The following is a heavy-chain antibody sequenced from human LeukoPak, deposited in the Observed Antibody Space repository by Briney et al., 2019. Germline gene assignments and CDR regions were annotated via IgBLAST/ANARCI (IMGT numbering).Heavy chain of an antibody. CDR3: GRDQTPFY. CDR1: GFTFSSHW. Sequence: GGSLRLSCAASGFTFSSHWMSWVRQASGKGLEWVATIKHDGSEDYYLDSVRGRFTISRDNAKSSMWLQMSSLRAEDTAVYYCGRDQTPFYWGQGSLVTVSS. D-gene: IGHD2-15*01. J-gene: IGHJ4*02. CDR2: IKHDGSED. V-gene: IGHV3-7*01.